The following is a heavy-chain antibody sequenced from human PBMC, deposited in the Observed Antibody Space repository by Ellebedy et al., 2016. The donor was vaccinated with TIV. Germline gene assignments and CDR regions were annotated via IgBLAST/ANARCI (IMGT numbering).Heavy chain of an antibody. V-gene: IGHV3-7*03. CDR1: GFTFNSDW. CDR3: ARDTGGTDAFDI. CDR2: IMQTGSEK. Sequence: GGSLRLSCAASGFTFNSDWTSCVRQVPGKGLEWVATIMQTGSEKYYVDSVKGRVTISRDNAKNSLYLQMNTLRAEDTAVYYCARDTGGTDAFDIWGQGTLVTVSS. D-gene: IGHD2-8*02. J-gene: IGHJ3*02.